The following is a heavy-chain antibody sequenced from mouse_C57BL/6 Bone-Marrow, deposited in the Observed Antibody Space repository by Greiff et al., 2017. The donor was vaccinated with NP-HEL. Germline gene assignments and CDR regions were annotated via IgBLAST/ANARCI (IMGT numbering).Heavy chain of an antibody. CDR1: GFTFSSYA. CDR3: ARGGVWFAY. Sequence: EVKLVESGGGLVKPGGSLKLSCAASGFTFSSYAMSWVRQTPEKRLEWVATISDGGGYTYYPDNVKGRFTISRDNAKNNLYLQMSHLKSEDTGMYYCARGGVWFAYWGQGTLVTVSA. J-gene: IGHJ3*01. CDR2: ISDGGGYT. V-gene: IGHV5-4*03.